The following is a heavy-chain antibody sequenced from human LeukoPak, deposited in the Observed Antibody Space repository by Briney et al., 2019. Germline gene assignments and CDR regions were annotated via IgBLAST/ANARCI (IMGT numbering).Heavy chain of an antibody. CDR3: ARARLYRDYVLPFDY. J-gene: IGHJ4*02. V-gene: IGHV1-69*13. D-gene: IGHD4-17*01. CDR1: GGTFSSYA. CDR2: IIPIFGTA. Sequence: ASVKVSCKASGGTFSSYAISWVRQAPGQGLEWMGGIIPIFGTANYAQKFQGRVTITADESTGTAYMELSSLRSEDTAVYYCARARLYRDYVLPFDYWGQGTLVTVSS.